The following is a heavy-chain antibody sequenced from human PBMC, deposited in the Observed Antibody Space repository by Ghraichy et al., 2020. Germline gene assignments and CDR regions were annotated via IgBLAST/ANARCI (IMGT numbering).Heavy chain of an antibody. D-gene: IGHD2-15*01. CDR3: AKDRVVAVAARFDY. CDR1: GFAFSSYA. Sequence: GGSLRLSCAASGFAFSSYAMSWVRQAPGKGLEWVSGFGGSGGSTYYADSVKGRFTISRDNSKNTLYLQMNSLRAEDTAVYYCAKDRVVAVAARFDYWGQGTLVTVSS. V-gene: IGHV3-23*01. J-gene: IGHJ4*02. CDR2: FGGSGGST.